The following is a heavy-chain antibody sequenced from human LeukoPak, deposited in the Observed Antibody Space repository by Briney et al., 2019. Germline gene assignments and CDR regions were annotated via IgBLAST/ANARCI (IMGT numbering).Heavy chain of an antibody. CDR2: ISGSGGST. Sequence: GGSLRLSCAASGFTFSSYGMSWVRQAPGKGLEWVSAISGSGGSTYYADSVKGRFTISRDSSKNTLYLQMNSLRAEDTAVYYCARGPMVRTNLFDYWGQGTLVTVSS. D-gene: IGHD3-10*01. J-gene: IGHJ4*02. CDR1: GFTFSSYG. V-gene: IGHV3-23*01. CDR3: ARGPMVRTNLFDY.